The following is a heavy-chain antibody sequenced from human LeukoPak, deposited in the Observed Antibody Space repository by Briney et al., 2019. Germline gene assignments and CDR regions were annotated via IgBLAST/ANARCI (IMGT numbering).Heavy chain of an antibody. V-gene: IGHV1-2*02. CDR3: ARGVMITFGGVLFDY. CDR2: INPNSGGT. J-gene: IGHJ4*02. Sequence: ASVKVSCKASGYTFTGYYMHWVRQAPGQGLEWRGWINPNSGGTNYAQKFQGRVTMTRDTSISTAYMELSRLRSDDTAVYYCARGVMITFGGVLFDYWGQGTLVTVSS. CDR1: GYTFTGYY. D-gene: IGHD3-16*01.